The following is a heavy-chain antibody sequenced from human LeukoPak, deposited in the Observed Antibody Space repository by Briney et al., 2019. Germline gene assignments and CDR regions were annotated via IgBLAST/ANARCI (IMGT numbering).Heavy chain of an antibody. V-gene: IGHV4-4*07. CDR1: GGSISSYY. Sequence: SETLSLTCLVSGGSISSYYWSWIRQPAGKGLEWIGRIYTSGSTNYNPSLKSRVTMSVDTSKNQFSLKLSSVTAADTAVYYCARDSNSSGWQLVPTGAFDIWGQGTMVTVSS. J-gene: IGHJ3*02. CDR3: ARDSNSSGWQLVPTGAFDI. D-gene: IGHD6-19*01. CDR2: IYTSGST.